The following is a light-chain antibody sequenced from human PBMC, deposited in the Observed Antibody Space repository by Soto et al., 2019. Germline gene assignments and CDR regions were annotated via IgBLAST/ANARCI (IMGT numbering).Light chain of an antibody. V-gene: IGKV1-5*01. Sequence: DIQMTQSPSTLSASVGDRVTITCRASQSISSSLAWYQQKPGKAPKVLIYDASNLESGVPSRFSGSGSGTEFTLTISSLQPDDFATYYCQQYDTYWTFGQGTKVDIK. CDR2: DAS. J-gene: IGKJ1*01. CDR1: QSISSS. CDR3: QQYDTYWT.